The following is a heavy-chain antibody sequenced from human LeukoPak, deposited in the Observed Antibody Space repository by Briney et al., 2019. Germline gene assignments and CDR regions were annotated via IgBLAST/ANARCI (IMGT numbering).Heavy chain of an antibody. CDR1: AFSLNAYN. J-gene: IGHJ4*02. D-gene: IGHD1-26*01. CDR2: ISYTGTYI. Sequence: GESLRLSCAASAFSLNAYNMNWVRQAPGKGLEWVSSISYTGTYIYYADSVKGRFTISRDNAQNSLYLQMNSLRAEDTAIYYCVRDRGTYRPIDYWGQGTLVTVSS. V-gene: IGHV3-21*04. CDR3: VRDRGTYRPIDY.